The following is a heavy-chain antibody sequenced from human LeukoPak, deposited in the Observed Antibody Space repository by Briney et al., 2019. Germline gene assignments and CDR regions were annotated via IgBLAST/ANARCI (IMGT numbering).Heavy chain of an antibody. CDR3: ATTYYYYSSGYLGY. D-gene: IGHD3-22*01. CDR2: VSGSGGST. Sequence: GGSLRLSCAASGFTFSSYAMSWVRQAPGKGLEWVSAVSGSGGSTYYADSVKGRFTISRGNSKNVLYLQMNSLRAEDTAIYYCATTYYYYSSGYLGYWGQGTLVTVSS. CDR1: GFTFSSYA. V-gene: IGHV3-23*01. J-gene: IGHJ4*02.